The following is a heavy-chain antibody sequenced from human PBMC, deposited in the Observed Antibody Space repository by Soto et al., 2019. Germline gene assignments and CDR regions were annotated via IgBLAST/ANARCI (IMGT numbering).Heavy chain of an antibody. Sequence: EVQLVESGGGLVQPGGSLRLSCAASGFTFSSYDMHWVRQATGKGLEWVSAIGTAGDTYYPGSVKGRFTISRENAKNALYLQMNSLRAGDTAVYYGARGQRAVAGHGWFDPWGQGTLVTVSS. CDR2: IGTAGDT. V-gene: IGHV3-13*01. J-gene: IGHJ5*02. CDR1: GFTFSSYD. D-gene: IGHD6-19*01. CDR3: ARGQRAVAGHGWFDP.